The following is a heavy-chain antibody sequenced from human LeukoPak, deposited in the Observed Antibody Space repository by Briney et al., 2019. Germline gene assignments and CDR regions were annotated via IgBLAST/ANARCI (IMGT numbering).Heavy chain of an antibody. V-gene: IGHV1-24*01. CDR1: GYTLTQLS. D-gene: IGHD5-18*01. CDR3: ARVPRYSYGYNYFDY. Sequence: APVKASCKVSGYTLTQLSMHWVRQAPGKGQEWMGGFDPEDGETIYGQKFQGRGTMTEETSTDTAYMELSSLRSEDTAVYYCARVPRYSYGYNYFDYWGQGTLVTVSS. CDR2: FDPEDGET. J-gene: IGHJ4*02.